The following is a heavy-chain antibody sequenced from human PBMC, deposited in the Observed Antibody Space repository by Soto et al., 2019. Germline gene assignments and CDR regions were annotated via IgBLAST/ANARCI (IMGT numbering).Heavy chain of an antibody. J-gene: IGHJ4*02. CDR2: ISCAGTST. CDR3: ARVPGHDDNEYYTFDY. V-gene: IGHV3-30-3*01. CDR1: GFTFSNSA. D-gene: IGHD3-3*01. Sequence: QVQLVESGGGVVQPGRSLRLSCAASGFTFSNSAMHWVRQAPGKGLEWVAVISCAGTSTYYADSVKGRFTISRDNSKDTVYLQLNSLRSEDTAVYHCARVPGHDDNEYYTFDYWGQGTLVTVSS.